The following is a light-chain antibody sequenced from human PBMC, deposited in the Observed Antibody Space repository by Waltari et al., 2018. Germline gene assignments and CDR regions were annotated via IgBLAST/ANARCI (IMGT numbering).Light chain of an antibody. CDR3: QSYDSSLSGGV. CDR1: SPNIGAGYD. J-gene: IGLJ2*01. CDR2: GNS. V-gene: IGLV1-40*01. Sequence: QSVLTQPPSVSGAPGPRVTISCTGRSPNIGAGYDVHWYPQPPGTAPKLLIYGNSNRPSGVPDRFPGSKSGTSASLAITGLQAEDEADYYCQSYDSSLSGGVFGGGTKLTVL.